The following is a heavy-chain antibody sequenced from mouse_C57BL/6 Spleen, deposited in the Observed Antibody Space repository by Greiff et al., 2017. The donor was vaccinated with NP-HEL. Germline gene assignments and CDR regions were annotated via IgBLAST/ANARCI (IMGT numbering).Heavy chain of an antibody. CDR2: ISYDGSN. V-gene: IGHV3-6*01. D-gene: IGHD2-3*01. J-gene: IGHJ2*01. CDR3: ARGRWLLHYYFDY. CDR1: GYSITSGYY. Sequence: VQLKESGPGLVKPSQSLSLTCSVTGYSITSGYYWNWIRQFPGNKLEWMGYISYDGSNNYNPSLKNRISITRDTSKNQFFLKLNSVTTEDTATYYCARGRWLLHYYFDYWGQGTTLTVSS.